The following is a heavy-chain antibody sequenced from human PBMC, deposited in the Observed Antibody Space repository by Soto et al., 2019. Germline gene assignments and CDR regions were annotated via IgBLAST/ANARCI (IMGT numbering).Heavy chain of an antibody. Sequence: QVQLQESGPGLVKPSQTLSLTCTVSGASISRGDYYWNWIRQTPGKGLEWIGNTYNNGRPNYNPSPRSRITISGDTSKNQFSLKLRSVTAADTAVYYCARGGIYDFWSGLFDWGQGTLVTVSS. V-gene: IGHV4-30-4*01. CDR2: TYNNGRP. CDR3: ARGGIYDFWSGLFD. D-gene: IGHD3-3*01. CDR1: GASISRGDYY. J-gene: IGHJ4*02.